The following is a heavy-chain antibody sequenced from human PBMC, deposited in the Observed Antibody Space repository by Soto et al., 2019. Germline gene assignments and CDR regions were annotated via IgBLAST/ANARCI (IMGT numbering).Heavy chain of an antibody. Sequence: PSETLSLTCTVSGGSISSYYWTWIRQPPGKGLEWIGYIYYSGSTNYNPSLKSRVTISVATSKTQFSLKLSSVTAADTAVYYCARLGGYYPYMDVWGKGTTVTVPS. D-gene: IGHD3-22*01. CDR2: IYYSGST. CDR1: GGSISSYY. CDR3: ARLGGYYPYMDV. V-gene: IGHV4-59*08. J-gene: IGHJ6*03.